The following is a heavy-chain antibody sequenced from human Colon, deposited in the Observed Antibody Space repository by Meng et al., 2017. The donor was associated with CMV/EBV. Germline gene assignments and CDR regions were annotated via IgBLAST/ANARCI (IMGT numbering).Heavy chain of an antibody. V-gene: IGHV1-18*01. CDR1: GYTFTSYG. CDR2: LNTYFGNT. J-gene: IGHJ6*02. CDR3: ARVDSGYDYYYYGMDV. D-gene: IGHD3-22*01. Sequence: ASVKVSCKASGYTFTSYGISWVRQAPGQGLEWMGWLNTYFGNTNYAQKFQGRVTMTTDTSTSTAYMELRSLRSDNTAVYYCARVDSGYDYYYYGMDVWGQGTTVTVSS.